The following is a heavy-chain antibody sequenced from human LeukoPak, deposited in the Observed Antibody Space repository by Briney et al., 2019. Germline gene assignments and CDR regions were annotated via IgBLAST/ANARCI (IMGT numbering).Heavy chain of an antibody. CDR3: AREISGYDWFDY. CDR2: IYYSGST. V-gene: IGHV4-59*01. J-gene: IGHJ4*02. CDR1: GGSISSYY. D-gene: IGHD5-12*01. Sequence: SETLSLTCTVSGGSISSYYWSWIRQPPGKGLEWIGYIYYSGSTNYNPSLKSRVTISVDTTNNQFSLKLSSVTAADTAVYYCAREISGYDWFDYWGQGTLVTVSS.